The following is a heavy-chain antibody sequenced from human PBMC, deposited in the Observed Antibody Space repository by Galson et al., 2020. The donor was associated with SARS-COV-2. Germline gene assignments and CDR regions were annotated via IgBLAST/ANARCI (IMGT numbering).Heavy chain of an antibody. Sequence: EWLARIDWDAEKFYSPSLKNRLTISMDTSKNQVVLKITDVDPVDTATYYCARIAGYYDYYFDFWGQGALVTVSS. J-gene: IGHJ4*02. CDR2: IDWDAEK. CDR3: ARIAGYYDYYFDF. V-gene: IGHV2-70*04. D-gene: IGHD3-22*01.